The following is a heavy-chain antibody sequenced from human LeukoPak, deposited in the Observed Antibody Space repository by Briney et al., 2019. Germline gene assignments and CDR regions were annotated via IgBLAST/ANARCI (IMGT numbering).Heavy chain of an antibody. CDR3: ARQMAYSGYDPPGY. V-gene: IGHV5-51*01. CDR1: GYIFTSYW. CDR2: IYPGDSDT. Sequence: ASVKVSCKASGYIFTSYWIGWVRQMPGKGLEWMGIIYPGDSDTRYSPSFQGQVTISADKSISTAYLQWSSLKASDTAMYYCARQMAYSGYDPPGYWGQGTLVTVSS. D-gene: IGHD5-12*01. J-gene: IGHJ4*02.